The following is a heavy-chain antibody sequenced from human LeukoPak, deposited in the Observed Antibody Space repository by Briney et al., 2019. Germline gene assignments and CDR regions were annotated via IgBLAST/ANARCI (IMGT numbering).Heavy chain of an antibody. Sequence: SETLFLTCTVSGGSISSGDYYWSWIRQPPGKGLEWIGYIYHSGSTYYNPSLKSRVTISVDTSKNQFSLKLSSVTAADTAVYYCARRRSFQHWGQGTLVTVSS. CDR1: GGSISSGDYY. V-gene: IGHV4-30-2*01. J-gene: IGHJ1*01. CDR3: ARRRSFQH. CDR2: IYHSGST.